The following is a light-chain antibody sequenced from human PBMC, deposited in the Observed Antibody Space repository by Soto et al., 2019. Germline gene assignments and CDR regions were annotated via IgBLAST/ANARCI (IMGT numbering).Light chain of an antibody. J-gene: IGKJ4*01. V-gene: IGKV3-20*01. CDR3: QQYESSPLT. Sequence: EIVLTQSPHTLSLSPGERATLSCRASQSVSSSFLAWYHQKPGQAPRLLIYRASSRATGIPDRFTGSGSGTDFTLTISRLEPEDFAVYYCQQYESSPLTFGGGTKVEIK. CDR2: RAS. CDR1: QSVSSSF.